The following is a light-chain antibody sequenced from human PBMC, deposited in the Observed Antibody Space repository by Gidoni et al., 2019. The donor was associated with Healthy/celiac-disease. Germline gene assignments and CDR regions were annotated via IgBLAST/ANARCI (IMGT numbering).Light chain of an antibody. CDR1: QSVSSSY. CDR3: QQYGSSPGT. Sequence: EIVLPPSPGTLSLSPGERATLSCRASQSVSSSYLAWYQQKPGQAPRLLIYGASSRATGIPDRFSGSGSGTDFTLTISRLEPEDFAVYYCQQYGSSPGTFGQGTKLEIK. CDR2: GAS. J-gene: IGKJ2*01. V-gene: IGKV3-20*01.